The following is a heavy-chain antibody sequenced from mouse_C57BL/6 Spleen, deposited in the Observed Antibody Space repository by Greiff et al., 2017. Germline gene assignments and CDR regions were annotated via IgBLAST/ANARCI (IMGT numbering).Heavy chain of an antibody. V-gene: IGHV5-6*01. CDR2: ISSGGSYT. D-gene: IGHD1-1*01. J-gene: IGHJ4*01. CDR3: ARHEDYGSSCDAMDY. Sequence: VQLMESGGDLVKPGGSLKLSCAASGFTFSSYGMSWVRQTPDKRLEWVATISSGGSYTYYPDSVKGRFTISRDNAKNTLYLQMSSLKSEDTAMYYCARHEDYGSSCDAMDYWGQGTSVTVSS. CDR1: GFTFSSYG.